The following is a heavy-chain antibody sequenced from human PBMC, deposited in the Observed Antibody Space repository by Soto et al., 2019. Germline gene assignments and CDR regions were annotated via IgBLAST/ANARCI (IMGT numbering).Heavy chain of an antibody. Sequence: ASVKVSCKASGYTFTSYYMHWVRQAPGQGLKWMGIINPSGGSTSYAQKFQGRVTMTRDTSTSTVYMELSSLRSEDTAVYYCASGVTGYGTRGTEYFQHWGLGTLVTVSS. D-gene: IGHD3-9*01. CDR2: INPSGGST. CDR1: GYTFTSYY. J-gene: IGHJ1*01. V-gene: IGHV1-46*01. CDR3: ASGVTGYGTRGTEYFQH.